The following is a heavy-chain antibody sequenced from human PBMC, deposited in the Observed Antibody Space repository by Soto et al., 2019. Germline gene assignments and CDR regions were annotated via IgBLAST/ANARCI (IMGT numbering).Heavy chain of an antibody. CDR2: IIPIFNST. D-gene: IGHD2-2*02. CDR1: GSRFSNYV. Sequence: QVQLVQSGAEVKTPGSSLKVSCKVSGSRFSNYVISWVRQAPGHGLEWLGRIIPIFNSTKYAQNFQGRVTITADKSKSTASLELRSLRSDDTAVYYCARGGRGKKAGYNGLVSLGYWGQGTLVTVSS. J-gene: IGHJ4*02. CDR3: ARGGRGKKAGYNGLVSLGY. V-gene: IGHV1-69*06.